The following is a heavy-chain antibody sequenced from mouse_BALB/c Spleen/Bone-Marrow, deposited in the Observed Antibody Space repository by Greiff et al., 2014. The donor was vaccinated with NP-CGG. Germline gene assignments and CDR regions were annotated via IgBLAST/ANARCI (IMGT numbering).Heavy chain of an antibody. CDR1: GYTFTNYW. Sequence: QVQLKESGAELVRPGASVKLSCKASGYTFTNYWVNWVKQRPEQGLEWIGRIDPYDSETHSNQKFKDKAILTVDKSSSTAYMQLSSLTSEDSAVYYCARWGTTVVDYFDVWGAGTTVTVSS. CDR2: IDPYDSET. CDR3: ARWGTTVVDYFDV. V-gene: IGHV1-52*01. J-gene: IGHJ1*02. D-gene: IGHD1-1*01.